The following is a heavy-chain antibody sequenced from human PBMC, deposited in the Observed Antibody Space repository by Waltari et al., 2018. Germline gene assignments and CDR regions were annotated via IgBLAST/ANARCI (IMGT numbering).Heavy chain of an antibody. Sequence: QVQLQQWGAGLLKPSATLSLTCAVYGGSFSGYYWSWIRQPPGKGLEWIGEINHSGSTNYNPSLKSRVTISVDTSKNQFSLKLSSVTAADTAVYYCARGKGCGDCSPFDYWGQGTLVTVSS. V-gene: IGHV4-34*01. CDR3: ARGKGCGDCSPFDY. CDR1: GGSFSGYY. D-gene: IGHD2-21*01. CDR2: INHSGST. J-gene: IGHJ4*02.